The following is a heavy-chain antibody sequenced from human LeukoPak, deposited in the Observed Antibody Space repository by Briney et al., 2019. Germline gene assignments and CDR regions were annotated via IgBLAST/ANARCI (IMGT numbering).Heavy chain of an antibody. Sequence: ASVKVSCKASGYRFSGFGISWVRQAPGQGLEFVGWISGYGNTEYEQKFQGRVTMTEDTSTDTAYMELSSLRSEDTAVYYCATVATIFGVVIDYWGQGTLVTVSS. J-gene: IGHJ4*02. D-gene: IGHD3-3*01. CDR1: GYRFSGFG. CDR3: ATVATIFGVVIDY. CDR2: ISGYGNT. V-gene: IGHV1-18*01.